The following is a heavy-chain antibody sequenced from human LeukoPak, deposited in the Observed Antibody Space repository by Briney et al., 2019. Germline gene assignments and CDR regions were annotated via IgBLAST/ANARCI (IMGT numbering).Heavy chain of an antibody. CDR2: INHSGST. CDR1: GGSFSGYY. CDR3: ARGGMVRGANFDY. Sequence: SETLSLTCAVYGGSFSGYYWSWIRQPPGKGLEWIGEINHSGSTNYNPSLKSRVTISVDTSKSQFSLKLSSVTAADTAVYYCARGGMVRGANFDYWGQGTLVTVSS. D-gene: IGHD3-10*01. V-gene: IGHV4-34*01. J-gene: IGHJ4*02.